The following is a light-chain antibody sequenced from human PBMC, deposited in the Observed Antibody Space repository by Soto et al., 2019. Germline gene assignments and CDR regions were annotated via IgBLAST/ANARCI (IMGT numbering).Light chain of an antibody. J-gene: IGKJ4*01. CDR3: QQRSDWPLT. CDR2: DAS. Sequence: EIVLTQSPATLSLSPGERVTLSCRASQSVSSYLAWYQQKPGQAPRLLIYDASNRATGIPARFSGSGSGADFTLTISSLEPEVFAVYYCQQRSDWPLTFGGGTKVEIK. V-gene: IGKV3-11*01. CDR1: QSVSSY.